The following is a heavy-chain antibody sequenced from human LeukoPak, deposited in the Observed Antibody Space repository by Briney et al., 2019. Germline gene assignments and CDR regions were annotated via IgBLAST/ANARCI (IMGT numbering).Heavy chain of an antibody. CDR2: IYHSGST. V-gene: IGHV4-38-2*01. J-gene: IGHJ4*02. CDR3: ARLWFLEWLFDY. Sequence: SEPLSLTCAVSGYSISRGYYWGWIRQPPGKGLEWIGSIYHSGSTYYNTSLKSRVSISVDTSKNQFSLKLSSVTAADTAVYYCARLWFLEWLFDYWGEGSLVTLSS. D-gene: IGHD3-3*01. CDR1: GYSISRGYY.